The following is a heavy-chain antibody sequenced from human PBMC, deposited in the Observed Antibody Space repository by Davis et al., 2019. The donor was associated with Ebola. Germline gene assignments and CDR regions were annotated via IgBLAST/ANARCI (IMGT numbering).Heavy chain of an antibody. Sequence: AASVKVSCKASGYTFTSYDINWVRQATGQGLEWMGWISAYNGNTNYAQKLQGRVTMTTDTSTTTAYMEVGSLRSDDTAVYYCARAQFPTTSDYWGQGTLVTVSS. D-gene: IGHD1-1*01. CDR1: GYTFTSYD. J-gene: IGHJ4*02. V-gene: IGHV1-18*01. CDR3: ARAQFPTTSDY. CDR2: ISAYNGNT.